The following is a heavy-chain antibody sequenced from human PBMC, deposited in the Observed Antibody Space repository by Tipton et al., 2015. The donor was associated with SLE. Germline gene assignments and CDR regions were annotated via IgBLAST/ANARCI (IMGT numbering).Heavy chain of an antibody. D-gene: IGHD3-3*01. CDR1: GYTFSRYW. CDR2: INEDGRYT. V-gene: IGHV3-74*01. CDR3: ASSLLTVFAGFDY. Sequence: GSLRLSCTDSGYTFSRYWMHWVRQAPGKGPVWVAHINEDGRYTNYADSVKGRFTISRDNAKNALYLQMNSLRAEDTAFYYCASSLLTVFAGFDYWGQGTLVTVSS. J-gene: IGHJ4*02.